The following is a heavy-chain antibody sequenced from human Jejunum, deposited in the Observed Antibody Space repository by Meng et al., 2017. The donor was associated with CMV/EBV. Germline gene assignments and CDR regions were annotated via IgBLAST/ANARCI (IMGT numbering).Heavy chain of an antibody. Sequence: SALTFNNSDMTWVRQAPGKGLEWVSGFSAIGGKIYYADSVKGRFTMSRDNSKNKVYLKMNSLRAEDTAVYYCAKDGSSNWNSESDYWGQGTLVTVSS. D-gene: IGHD1-1*01. J-gene: IGHJ4*02. CDR1: ALTFNNSD. V-gene: IGHV3-23*01. CDR3: AKDGSSNWNSESDY. CDR2: FSAIGGKI.